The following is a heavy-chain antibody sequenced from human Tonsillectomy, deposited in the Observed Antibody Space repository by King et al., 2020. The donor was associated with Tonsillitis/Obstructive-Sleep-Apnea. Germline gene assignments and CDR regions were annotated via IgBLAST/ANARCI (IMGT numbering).Heavy chain of an antibody. CDR3: AKDLYAVITNYFDY. V-gene: IGHV3-9*01. CDR1: GFTFDDYA. Sequence: VQLVESGGGLVQPGRSLRLSCAASGFTFDDYAMHWVRQAPGKGLEWVSGISWNSGNIGSADSVQGRFIISRDNAKNSLYLQMNSLTTEDTALYYCAKDLYAVITNYFDYWCQGTLVTVSS. CDR2: ISWNSGNI. J-gene: IGHJ4*02. D-gene: IGHD3-3*01.